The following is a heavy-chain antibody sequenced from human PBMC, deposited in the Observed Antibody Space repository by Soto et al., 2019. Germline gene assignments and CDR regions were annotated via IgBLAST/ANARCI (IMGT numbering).Heavy chain of an antibody. Sequence: HSETLSLTCTVSGGSISSGGYYWSWIRQHPGKGLEWIGYIYYSGSTNYNPSLKSRVTISVDTSKNQFSLKLSSVTAADTAVYYCARTPVLRYFDWLEMNWFDPWGQGTLVTVSS. CDR2: IYYSGST. J-gene: IGHJ5*02. V-gene: IGHV4-61*08. CDR1: GGSISSGGYY. CDR3: ARTPVLRYFDWLEMNWFDP. D-gene: IGHD3-9*01.